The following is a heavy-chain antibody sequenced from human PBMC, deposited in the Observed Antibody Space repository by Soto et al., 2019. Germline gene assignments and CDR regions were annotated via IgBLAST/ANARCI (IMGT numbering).Heavy chain of an antibody. J-gene: IGHJ4*02. D-gene: IGHD4-4*01. V-gene: IGHV3-33*01. CDR1: GFTFSSYG. CDR2: IWYDGSNK. Sequence: GGSLRLSCAASGFTFSSYGMHWVRQAPGKGLEWVAVIWYDGSNKYYADSVKGRFTISRDNSKNTLYLQMNSLRAEDTAVYYCARDDTLTVNIDYWGQGTLVTVSS. CDR3: ARDDTLTVNIDY.